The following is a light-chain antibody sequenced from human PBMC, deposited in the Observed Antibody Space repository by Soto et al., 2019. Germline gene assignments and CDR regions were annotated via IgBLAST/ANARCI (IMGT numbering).Light chain of an antibody. CDR3: QQYGYSPIP. CDR2: AAS. Sequence: SACTLFLTPGERATLSCRASQSVSSSHLAWYQHKPGQAPRLLIYAASSRATGSPDRFSGGGSGTDFTLTISRLEPEDFTVYYCQQYGYSPIPFGQGTRPAI. CDR1: QSVSSSH. V-gene: IGKV3-20*01. J-gene: IGKJ5*01.